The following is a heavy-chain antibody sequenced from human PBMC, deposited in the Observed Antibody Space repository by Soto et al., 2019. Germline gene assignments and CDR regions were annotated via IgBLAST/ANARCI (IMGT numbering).Heavy chain of an antibody. Sequence: GGALRLSCAASGFTFSSYGVHWVRQAPGKGLEWVASVSYDGSNKHYGDSVKGRFTISRDNSRNTLDLQMSSLRAEDTAVYYCAKDTYYYDRSGYYTYDHWGQGT. CDR3: AKDTYYYDRSGYYTYDH. V-gene: IGHV3-30*18. J-gene: IGHJ4*02. CDR1: GFTFSSYG. D-gene: IGHD3-22*01. CDR2: VSYDGSNK.